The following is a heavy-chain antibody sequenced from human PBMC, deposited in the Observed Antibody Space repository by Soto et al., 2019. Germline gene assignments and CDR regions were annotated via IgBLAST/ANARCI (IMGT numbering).Heavy chain of an antibody. CDR1: GGSISSGGYY. CDR2: IYYSGST. Sequence: SETLSLTCTVSGGSISSGGYYWSWIRQHPGRGLEWIGYIYYSGSTYYNPSLKSRVTISVDTSKNQFSLKLSSVTAADTAVYYCARDTHTYYYGSGSHVWGQGTTVT. V-gene: IGHV4-31*03. J-gene: IGHJ6*02. D-gene: IGHD3-10*01. CDR3: ARDTHTYYYGSGSHV.